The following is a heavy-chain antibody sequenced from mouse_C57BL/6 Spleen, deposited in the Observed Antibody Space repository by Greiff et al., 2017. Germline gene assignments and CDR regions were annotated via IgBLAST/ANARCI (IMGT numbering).Heavy chain of an antibody. CDR1: GYTFTSYG. J-gene: IGHJ3*01. CDR2: IYPRSGNT. Sequence: QVQLQQSGAELARPGASVTLSCKASGYTFTSYGISWVKQRTGQGLEWIGEIYPRSGNTYYNEKFKGKATLTADKSSSTAYMELRSLTSEDSAVYFCARATQFAYWGQGTLVTVSA. CDR3: ARATQFAY. D-gene: IGHD6-1*01. V-gene: IGHV1-81*01.